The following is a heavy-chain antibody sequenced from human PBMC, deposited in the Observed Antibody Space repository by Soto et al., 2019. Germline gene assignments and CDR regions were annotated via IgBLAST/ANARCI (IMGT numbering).Heavy chain of an antibody. CDR2: VYYTGST. CDR3: ASDRSGSKIDH. J-gene: IGHJ4*02. D-gene: IGHD3-22*01. Sequence: WTWIRQHPEKGLEWIRFVYYTGSTFYNPSLQSRVSISVDTSKNHFSLELNSMTAADTAIYFCASDRSGSKIDHCGQGTLVTVSS. V-gene: IGHV4-31*02.